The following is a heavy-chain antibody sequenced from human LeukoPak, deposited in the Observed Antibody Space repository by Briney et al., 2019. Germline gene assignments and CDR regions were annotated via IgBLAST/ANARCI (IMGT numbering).Heavy chain of an antibody. Sequence: SVKVSCKASGCTFSSYAISWVRQAPGQGLEWMGGINPIFGTANYAQKFQGRVTITADESTSTAYMELSSLRSEDTAVYYCARTVVVVPAAIPFDYWGQGTLVTVSS. J-gene: IGHJ4*02. D-gene: IGHD2-2*02. V-gene: IGHV1-69*01. CDR2: INPIFGTA. CDR1: GCTFSSYA. CDR3: ARTVVVVPAAIPFDY.